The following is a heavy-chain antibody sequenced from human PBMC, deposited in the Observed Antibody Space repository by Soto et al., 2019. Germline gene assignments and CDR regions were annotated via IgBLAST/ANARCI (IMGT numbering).Heavy chain of an antibody. Sequence: PSETLSLTCAVYGGSFSGYYWSWIRQPPGKGLEWIGEINHSGSTNYNPSLKSRVTISVDTSKNQFSLKPSSVTAADTAVYYCARARVAIFGVVPYYYYYGMDVWGQGTTVTSP. CDR1: GGSFSGYY. V-gene: IGHV4-34*01. D-gene: IGHD3-3*01. J-gene: IGHJ6*02. CDR2: INHSGST. CDR3: ARARVAIFGVVPYYYYYGMDV.